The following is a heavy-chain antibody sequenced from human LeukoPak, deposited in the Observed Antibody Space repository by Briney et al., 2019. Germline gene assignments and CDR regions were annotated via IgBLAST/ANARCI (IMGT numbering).Heavy chain of an antibody. V-gene: IGHV3-23*01. CDR1: GFTFSSYA. CDR3: GKMTTGYSSGRNPAWPVDY. D-gene: IGHD6-19*01. CDR2: IFGSGGSA. J-gene: IGHJ4*02. Sequence: GGSLRLSCTASGFTFSSYAMYWVRQAPGKGLEWVSGIFGSGGSAHYADSVKGRFTISRDNSQNTVYLQMNSLRAEDTAVYYCGKMTTGYSSGRNPAWPVDYWGQGTLVTVSS.